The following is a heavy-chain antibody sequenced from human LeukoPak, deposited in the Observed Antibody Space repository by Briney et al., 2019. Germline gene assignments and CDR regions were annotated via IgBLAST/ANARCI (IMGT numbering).Heavy chain of an antibody. Sequence: PSETLSLTCSVSGGSISSYYYSWIRQPPGKGLEWIGYIYYSGSTNYNPSLKSRVTISLDTSKNQFSLKLSSVTAADTAVYYCARMGDYYDSSGYRHDAFDIWGQGTMVTVSS. CDR1: GGSISSYY. CDR2: IYYSGST. D-gene: IGHD3-22*01. V-gene: IGHV4-59*01. CDR3: ARMGDYYDSSGYRHDAFDI. J-gene: IGHJ3*02.